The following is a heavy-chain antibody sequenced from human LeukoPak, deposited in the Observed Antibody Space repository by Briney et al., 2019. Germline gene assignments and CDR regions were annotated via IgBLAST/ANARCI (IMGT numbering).Heavy chain of an antibody. J-gene: IGHJ4*02. V-gene: IGHV3-53*01. CDR2: IYSDNT. Sequence: PGGSLRLSCTVSGFTVSSNSMSWVRQAPGKGLEWVSFIYSDNTHYSDSVKGRFAISRDNSKNTLYLQMNSLRAEDTAVYYCARGPSGYHNTGGQGTLVTVSS. CDR1: GFTVSSNS. D-gene: IGHD5-12*01. CDR3: ARGPSGYHNT.